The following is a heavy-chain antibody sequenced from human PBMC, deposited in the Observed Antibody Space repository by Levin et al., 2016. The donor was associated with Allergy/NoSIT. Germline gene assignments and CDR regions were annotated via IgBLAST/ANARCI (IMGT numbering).Heavy chain of an antibody. CDR2: ISAYNGNT. CDR3: AREDYGDYAGWFDP. V-gene: IGHV1-2*02. Sequence: WVRQAPGQGLEWMGWISAYNGNTNYAQKFQGRVTMTRDTSISTAYMELSRLRSDDTAVYYCAREDYGDYAGWFDPWGQGTLVTVSS. D-gene: IGHD4-17*01. J-gene: IGHJ5*02.